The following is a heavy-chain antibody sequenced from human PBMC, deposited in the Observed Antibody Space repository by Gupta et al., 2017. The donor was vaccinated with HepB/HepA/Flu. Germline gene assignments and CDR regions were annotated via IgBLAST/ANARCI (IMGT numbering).Heavy chain of an antibody. CDR1: GYTFTSYW. V-gene: IGHV5-51*01. D-gene: IGHD5-12*01. J-gene: IGHJ6*02. CDR2: IYPGDSEI. Sequence: EVQLVQSGAEVKKPGESLKISCKGSGYTFTSYWLGWVRQMPGKGLEWMGIIYPGDSEIRYSPSFQGQVTISADGSISTAYLEWNSLKASDTGIYYCARQGRGPTGMDFWGQGTTVTVSS. CDR3: ARQGRGPTGMDF.